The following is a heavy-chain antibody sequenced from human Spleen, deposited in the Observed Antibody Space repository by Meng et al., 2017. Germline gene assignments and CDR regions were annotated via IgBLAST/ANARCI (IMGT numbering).Heavy chain of an antibody. D-gene: IGHD3-10*01. CDR3: ARHFTMVRGFDAFDV. CDR1: GYTFTNYW. CDR2: IYPGDSDT. J-gene: IGHJ3*01. Sequence: GGSLRLSCTSSGYTFTNYWIGWVRQMPGKGLEWMGIIYPGDSDTRYSPSFQGQVTISVDKSSSIVYLQWSSLKASDTAMYYCARHFTMVRGFDAFDVWGQGTMVTVSS. V-gene: IGHV5-51*01.